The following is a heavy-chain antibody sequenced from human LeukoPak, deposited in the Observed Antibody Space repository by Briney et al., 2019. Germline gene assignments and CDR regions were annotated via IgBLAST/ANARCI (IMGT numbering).Heavy chain of an antibody. J-gene: IGHJ5*02. V-gene: IGHV5-10-1*01. D-gene: IGHD3-9*01. CDR2: IDPSDSYT. CDR1: GYSFTSYW. CDR3: ARVLGDYDILTGYSTNWFDP. Sequence: GESLRISCKGSGYSFTSYWISWVRQMPWKGLEWMGRIDPSDSYTNYSPSFQGHVTISADKSISTAYLQWSSLKASDTAMYYCARVLGDYDILTGYSTNWFDPWGQGTLVTVSS.